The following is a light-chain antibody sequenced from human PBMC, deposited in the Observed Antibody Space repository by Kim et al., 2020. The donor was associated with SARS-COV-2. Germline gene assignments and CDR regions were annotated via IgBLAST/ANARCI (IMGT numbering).Light chain of an antibody. V-gene: IGKV3-20*01. CDR3: QQYGSSPGYT. J-gene: IGKJ2*01. CDR1: QSVGSSY. CDR2: GAS. Sequence: SPGERATGSCRASQSVGSSYLAWYQQKPGQAPRLLIYGASSRATGIPDRFSGSGSGTDFTLTISRLEPEDFAVYYCQQYGSSPGYTFGQGTKLEI.